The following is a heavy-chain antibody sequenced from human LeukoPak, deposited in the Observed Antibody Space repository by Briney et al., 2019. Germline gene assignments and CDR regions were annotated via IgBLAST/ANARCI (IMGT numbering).Heavy chain of an antibody. CDR1: GFTFSSYS. D-gene: IGHD5-12*01. V-gene: IGHV3-21*06. J-gene: IGHJ4*02. Sequence: GGSLRLSCAASGFTFSSYSMNWVRQAPGKGLEWISSISSSGSVTYHADSVKGRFTISRDNAKNSLSLQMNSLRAEDTAVYYCAAKGNGYSGTYVFAHWGRGTLVTVSP. CDR3: AAKGNGYSGTYVFAH. CDR2: ISSSGSVT.